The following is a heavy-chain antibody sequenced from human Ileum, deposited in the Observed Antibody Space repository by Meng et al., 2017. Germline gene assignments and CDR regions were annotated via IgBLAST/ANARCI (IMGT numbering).Heavy chain of an antibody. D-gene: IGHD3-22*01. CDR2: INPNSGGT. V-gene: IGHV1-2*02. CDR1: GYTFTGYY. Sequence: ASVKVSCKASGYTFTGYYMHWVRQAPGQGLEWMGWINPNSGGTNYAQKFQGRVTMTRDTSISTAYMELSRLRSDDTAVYYCAGDPSYYDSSGYQLWGQGTLVTVSS. CDR3: AGDPSYYDSSGYQL. J-gene: IGHJ4*02.